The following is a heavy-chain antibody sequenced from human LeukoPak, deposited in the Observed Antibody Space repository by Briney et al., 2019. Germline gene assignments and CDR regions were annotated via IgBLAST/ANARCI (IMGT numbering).Heavy chain of an antibody. CDR2: MNPNSGNT. J-gene: IGHJ4*02. V-gene: IGHV1-8*01. CDR1: GYTFTSYD. CDR3: ARGWLRFGELFY. D-gene: IGHD3-10*01. Sequence: GASVKVSCKASGYTFTSYDINWVRQATGQGLEWMGWMNPNSGNTGYAQKFQGRVTMTRNTSISTAYVELSSLRSEDTAVYYCARGWLRFGELFYWGQGTLVTVSS.